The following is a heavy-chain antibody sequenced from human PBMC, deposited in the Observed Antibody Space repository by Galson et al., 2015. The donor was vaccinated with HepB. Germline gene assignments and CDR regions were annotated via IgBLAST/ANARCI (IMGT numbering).Heavy chain of an antibody. J-gene: IGHJ3*02. CDR2: IIPIFGTA. D-gene: IGHD3-22*01. Sequence: SVKVSCKASGGTFSSYAISWVRQAPGQGLEWMGGIIPIFGTANYAQKFQGRVTITADESTSTAYMELSSLRSEDTAVYYCARDPSPTSMIVVVIGAFDIWGQGTMVTVSS. V-gene: IGHV1-69*13. CDR1: GGTFSSYA. CDR3: ARDPSPTSMIVVVIGAFDI.